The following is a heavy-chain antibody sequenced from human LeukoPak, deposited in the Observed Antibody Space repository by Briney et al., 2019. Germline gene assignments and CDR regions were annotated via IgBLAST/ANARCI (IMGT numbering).Heavy chain of an antibody. D-gene: IGHD6-6*01. Sequence: PGGALRVSSVHSRFTLSSYIMHRVRQAPGKGGERVGVIAYDRSNKYYADSVKGRFSISTDNYKNTLYLQMNSLRAEDTAVYYCAKSIAARPAVEYWGQGTRVTVSS. CDR2: IAYDRSNK. J-gene: IGHJ4*02. CDR3: AKSIAARPAVEY. V-gene: IGHV3-30*01. CDR1: RFTLSSYI.